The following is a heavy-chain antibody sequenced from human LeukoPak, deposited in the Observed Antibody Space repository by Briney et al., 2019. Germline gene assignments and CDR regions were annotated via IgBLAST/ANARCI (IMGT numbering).Heavy chain of an antibody. Sequence: SETLSLTCTVSGGSISGYYYTWIRQPPGKGLEWIGYIYYSGSTNYNPSLKSRVTISVDTSKNQFSLKLSSVTAADTAVYYCARGLGGCSGGSCYYYYYGMDVWGQGTTVTVSS. V-gene: IGHV4-59*08. CDR3: ARGLGGCSGGSCYYYYYGMDV. CDR2: IYYSGST. D-gene: IGHD2-15*01. J-gene: IGHJ6*02. CDR1: GGSISGYY.